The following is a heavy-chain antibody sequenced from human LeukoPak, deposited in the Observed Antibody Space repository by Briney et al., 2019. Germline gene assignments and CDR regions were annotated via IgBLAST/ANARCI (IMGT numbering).Heavy chain of an antibody. V-gene: IGHV3-7*01. CDR1: GFTFSSYA. CDR2: IKQDGSEK. Sequence: GGSLRLSCAASGFTFSSYAMHWVRQAPGKGLEWVANIKQDGSEKYYVDSVKGRFTISRDNAKNSLYLQMNSLRAEDTAVYYCARVWFGELFYYYYGMDVWGQGTTVTVSS. J-gene: IGHJ6*02. D-gene: IGHD3-10*01. CDR3: ARVWFGELFYYYYGMDV.